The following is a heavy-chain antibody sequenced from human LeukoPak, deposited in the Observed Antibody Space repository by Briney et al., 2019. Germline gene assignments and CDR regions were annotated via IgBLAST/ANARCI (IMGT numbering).Heavy chain of an antibody. CDR1: GFTFSTYA. CDR2: ITSHGGST. CDR3: ARDYSNHGYLDY. V-gene: IGHV3-64*01. J-gene: IGHJ4*02. Sequence: GRSLRLSCSASGFTFSTYAMHWVRQAPGKGLQYVSGITSHGGSTYYANSVKGRFTISRDNSENTLYLQMGSLRAEDMAVYYCARDYSNHGYLDYWGQGTLVTVSS. D-gene: IGHD4-11*01.